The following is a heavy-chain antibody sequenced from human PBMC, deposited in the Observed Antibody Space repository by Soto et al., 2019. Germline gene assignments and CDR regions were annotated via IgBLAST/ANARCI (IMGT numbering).Heavy chain of an antibody. CDR2: VFPRDSDT. V-gene: IGHV5-51*01. Sequence: GESLKISCKGSGYIFTNFWIAWVRQMPGKGLEYMGIVFPRDSDTKYSPSFEGQVTISADKSINTAYLQWSSLKASDTATYYCARHQGGMDVWGQGTTVTVSS. CDR3: ARHQGGMDV. CDR1: GYIFTNFW. J-gene: IGHJ6*02.